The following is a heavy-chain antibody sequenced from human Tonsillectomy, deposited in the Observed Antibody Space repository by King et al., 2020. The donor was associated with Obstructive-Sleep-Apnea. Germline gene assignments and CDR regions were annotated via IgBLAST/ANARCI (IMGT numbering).Heavy chain of an antibody. D-gene: IGHD3-10*01. CDR2: IYYRGST. CDR1: GGSISSSY. V-gene: IGHV4-59*01. J-gene: IGHJ5*02. Sequence: QLQESGPGLVKPSETLSLTCTVSGGSISSSYWSWIRQPPGKGLEWIGYIYYRGSTHYNPSLKSRVTISVDTSKNQFSLKLSSVTAADTAVYYCARDLYGSGFNWFDPWGQGTLVTVSS. CDR3: ARDLYGSGFNWFDP.